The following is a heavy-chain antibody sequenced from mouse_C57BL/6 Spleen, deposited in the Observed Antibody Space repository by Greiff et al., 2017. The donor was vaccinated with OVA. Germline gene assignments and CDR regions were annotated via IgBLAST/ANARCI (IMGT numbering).Heavy chain of an antibody. J-gene: IGHJ2*01. D-gene: IGHD1-1*01. Sequence: EVQLVQSGGGLVKPGGSLKLSCAASGFTFSSYTMSWVRQTPEQRLEWVATISGGGGNTYYPASVKGRFTISRDNAKNTRYLQMSSLRSEDTALYYCARHEDYGRSYYFDYWGQGTTLTVSS. V-gene: IGHV5-9*01. CDR2: ISGGGGNT. CDR3: ARHEDYGRSYYFDY. CDR1: GFTFSSYT.